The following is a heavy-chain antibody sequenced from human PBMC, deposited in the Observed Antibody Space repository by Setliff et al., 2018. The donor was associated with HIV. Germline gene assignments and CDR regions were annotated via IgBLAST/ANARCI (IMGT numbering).Heavy chain of an antibody. Sequence: PSETLSLTCTVSGGSISSHYWSWIRQPPGKGLEWIGYIYYSGSTNYNPSLKSRVTISVDTSKNQFSLKLSSVTAADTAVYYCARLSPLALFGGIIGPYFDYWGQGTLVTVS. CDR2: IYYSGST. CDR1: GGSISSHY. J-gene: IGHJ4*02. D-gene: IGHD3-16*01. CDR3: ARLSPLALFGGIIGPYFDY. V-gene: IGHV4-59*11.